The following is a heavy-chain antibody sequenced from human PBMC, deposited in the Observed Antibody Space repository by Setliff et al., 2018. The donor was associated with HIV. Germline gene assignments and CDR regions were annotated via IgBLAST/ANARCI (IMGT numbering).Heavy chain of an antibody. V-gene: IGHV3-7*03. Sequence: PGGSLRLSCAASGLIFSSYWMSWVRQAPGKGLEWVANIKQDGSEKYYMDPVKGRFTISRDNAKNSLYLQMNSLRAEDTAVYYCARVRSYGSAYDAFDVWGPGTMVTVSS. CDR1: GLIFSSYW. CDR2: IKQDGSEK. CDR3: ARVRSYGSAYDAFDV. D-gene: IGHD3-10*01. J-gene: IGHJ3*01.